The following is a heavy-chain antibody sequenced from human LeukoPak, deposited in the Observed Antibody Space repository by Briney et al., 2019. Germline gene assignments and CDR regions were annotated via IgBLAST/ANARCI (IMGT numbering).Heavy chain of an antibody. Sequence: PGGSLRLSCAASGFTVSTNYMSWVRQAPGKGLEWVSVIYSGGSTYYADSVKGRFTISRHNSKNTLYLQMNSLRSDDTAVYYCARVEYSYGPEALGYWGQGTLVTVSS. CDR3: ARVEYSYGPEALGY. CDR1: GFTVSTNY. CDR2: IYSGGST. J-gene: IGHJ4*02. D-gene: IGHD5-18*01. V-gene: IGHV3-53*04.